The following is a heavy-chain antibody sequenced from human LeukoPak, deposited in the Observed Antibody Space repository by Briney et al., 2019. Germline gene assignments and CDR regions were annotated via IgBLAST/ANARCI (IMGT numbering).Heavy chain of an antibody. V-gene: IGHV4-31*03. Sequence: SQTLSLTCTVSGGSISSGGYYWSWIRQHPGKGLEWIGYIYYSGSTYYNPSLKSRVTISVDTSKNQFSLKLSSVTAAATAVYYCAREPYSGSYYTRRFEGYYFAYWGQGTLVTVSS. J-gene: IGHJ4*02. CDR2: IYYSGST. CDR3: AREPYSGSYYTRRFEGYYFAY. CDR1: GGSISSGGYY. D-gene: IGHD1-26*01.